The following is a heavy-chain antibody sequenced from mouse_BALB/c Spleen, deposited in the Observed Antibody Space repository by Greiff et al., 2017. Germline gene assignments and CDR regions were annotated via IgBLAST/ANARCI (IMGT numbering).Heavy chain of an antibody. D-gene: IGHD1-2*01. CDR1: GYSITSDYA. Sequence: EVKLQESGPGLVKPSQSLSLTCTVTGYSITSDYAWNWIRQFPGNKLEWMGYISYSGSTSYNPSLKSRISITRDTSKNQFFLQLNSVTTEDTATYYCARRGIHYYGYYAMDYWGQGTSVTVSS. CDR3: ARRGIHYYGYYAMDY. V-gene: IGHV3-2*02. CDR2: ISYSGST. J-gene: IGHJ4*01.